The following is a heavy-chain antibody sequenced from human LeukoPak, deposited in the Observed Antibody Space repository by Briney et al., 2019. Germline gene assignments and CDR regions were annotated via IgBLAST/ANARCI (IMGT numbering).Heavy chain of an antibody. V-gene: IGHV1-69*04. Sequence: SVKVSFTASGDTFRNYAFNWVRQAPGQGPEWMGKIIPMRGTANYAQKFQGRVNFTADKSTSTAYMDLASLRSEDTAIYFCAGDASLLASRGHFFDLWGQGNLDPVFS. J-gene: IGHJ4*02. D-gene: IGHD3-3*02. CDR2: IIPMRGTA. CDR1: GDTFRNYA. CDR3: AGDASLLASRGHFFDL.